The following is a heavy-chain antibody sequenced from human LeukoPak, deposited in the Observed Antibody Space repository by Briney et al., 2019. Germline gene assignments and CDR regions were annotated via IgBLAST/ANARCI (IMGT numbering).Heavy chain of an antibody. CDR1: GFTFSDYY. Sequence: PGGSLRLSCAASGFTFSDYYMSWLRQAPGKGLEWVSYTSSSGSTIYYADSVKGRFTISRDNAKNSLYLQMNSLRAEDTAVYYCARDSLSGSPLMVYYYYGMDVWGQGTTVTVSS. J-gene: IGHJ6*02. V-gene: IGHV3-11*01. CDR2: TSSSGSTI. CDR3: ARDSLSGSPLMVYYYYGMDV. D-gene: IGHD3-10*01.